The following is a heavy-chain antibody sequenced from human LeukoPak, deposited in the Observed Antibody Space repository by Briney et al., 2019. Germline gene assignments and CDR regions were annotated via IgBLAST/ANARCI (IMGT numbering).Heavy chain of an antibody. D-gene: IGHD6-13*01. V-gene: IGHV4-34*01. CDR2: INHSGST. Sequence: SETLSLTCAVYGGSFSGHYWSWIRQPPGKGLEWIGEINHSGSTNYNPSLKSRVTISVDTSKNQFSLKLSSVTAADTAVYYCARWGIAAAAGFDPWGQGTLVTVSS. CDR1: GGSFSGHY. J-gene: IGHJ5*02. CDR3: ARWGIAAAAGFDP.